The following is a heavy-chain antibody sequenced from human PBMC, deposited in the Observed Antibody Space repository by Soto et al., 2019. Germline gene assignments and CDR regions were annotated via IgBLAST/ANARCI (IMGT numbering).Heavy chain of an antibody. CDR3: ARRDDTGGMDV. Sequence: LKISCKGPGYRFTSYWINWVRQMPGKGLEWMGNIDPSDSYTTYSPSFQGHVTMSADKSISTAYLQWSSLKASDTAMYYCARRDDTGGMDVWGQGTTVTVSS. CDR2: IDPSDSYT. V-gene: IGHV5-10-1*01. CDR1: GYRFTSYW. J-gene: IGHJ6*02. D-gene: IGHD3-9*01.